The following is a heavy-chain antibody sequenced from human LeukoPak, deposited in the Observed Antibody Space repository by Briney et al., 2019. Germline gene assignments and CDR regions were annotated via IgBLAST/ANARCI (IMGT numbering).Heavy chain of an antibody. D-gene: IGHD3-22*01. Sequence: GRSLRLSCAASGFTFSSYGMHWVRQAPGKGLDWVAVIWYDGSTKYYADSVKGRFNISRDKSKNTLYLQMNSLRAEDTAVYYCARDFGDGSGYHDAFDVWGQGTMVTVSS. CDR2: IWYDGSTK. CDR1: GFTFSSYG. J-gene: IGHJ3*01. CDR3: ARDFGDGSGYHDAFDV. V-gene: IGHV3-33*01.